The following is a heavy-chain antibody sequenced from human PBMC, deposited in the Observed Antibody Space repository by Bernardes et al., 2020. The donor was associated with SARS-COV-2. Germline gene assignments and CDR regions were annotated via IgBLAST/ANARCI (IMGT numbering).Heavy chain of an antibody. D-gene: IGHD3-16*02. CDR3: AGELSPNYGMDV. CDR2: ISYDGSNK. CDR1: GFTFRSYG. Sequence: GGTLRRSCAASGFTFRSYGMHWVRQAPGKGLEWVAVISYDGSNKYYADSVKGRFTISRDNSKNTLYLQMNSLRAEDTAVYYCAGELSPNYGMDVWGQGTTVTVSS. V-gene: IGHV3-30*03. J-gene: IGHJ6*02.